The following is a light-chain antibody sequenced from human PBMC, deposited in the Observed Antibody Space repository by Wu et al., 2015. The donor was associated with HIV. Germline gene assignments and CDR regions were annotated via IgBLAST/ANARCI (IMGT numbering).Light chain of an antibody. CDR3: QHRSDGPPLT. CDR2: EAS. Sequence: IVLTQSPATLSLSPGEGATLSCRASQSVGTSLAWYQQKPGQAPRLFIYEASNRATGIPDRFSGSGSGTGFTLTISSLQPEDFAVYYCQHRSDGPPLTFGGGTRVEIK. CDR1: QSVGTS. V-gene: IGKV3-11*01. J-gene: IGKJ4*01.